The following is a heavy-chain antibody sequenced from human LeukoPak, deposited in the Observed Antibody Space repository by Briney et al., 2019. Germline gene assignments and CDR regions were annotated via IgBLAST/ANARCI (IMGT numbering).Heavy chain of an antibody. Sequence: SETLSLTCTVSGGSISSYHWIWIRQPPAKGLEWVGYIHYSGSTNYNPSLKSRVTTSVDTPKKQFSLKLRSVTAADTAVYYCARSVSWGLLVRDDAFDIWGQGTMVTVSS. D-gene: IGHD2-21*01. V-gene: IGHV4-59*08. CDR3: ARSVSWGLLVRDDAFDI. J-gene: IGHJ3*02. CDR2: IHYSGST. CDR1: GGSISSYH.